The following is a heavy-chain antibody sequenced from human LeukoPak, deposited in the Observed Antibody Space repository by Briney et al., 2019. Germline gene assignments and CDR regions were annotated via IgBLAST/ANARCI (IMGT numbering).Heavy chain of an antibody. CDR2: ISGTGSNT. CDR3: ATEYQLPIKYFDL. V-gene: IGHV3-23*01. Sequence: GGSLRLSCAASGFTFSTYAMNWVRQAPGMGLEWVSSISGTGSNTYYTDSVKGRFAISRDNSKHTLFLQMSSLRAEDTAIYYCATEYQLPIKYFDLWGRGTLVTVSS. D-gene: IGHD2-2*01. J-gene: IGHJ2*01. CDR1: GFTFSTYA.